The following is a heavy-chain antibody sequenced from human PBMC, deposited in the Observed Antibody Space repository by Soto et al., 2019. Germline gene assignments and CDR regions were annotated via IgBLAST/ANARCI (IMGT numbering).Heavy chain of an antibody. V-gene: IGHV1-69*01. Sequence: QVQLVQSGTEVQKPGSSVKVSCKASGGTSSNYPISWVRQAPGQGLEWMGGIIPILGTVNYAQKFQGRVTITADESTTTVYMELSSLRSDDTAVYYCARGYCSGGSGYIGDYDYGLDVW. D-gene: IGHD2-15*01. CDR2: IIPILGTV. J-gene: IGHJ6*01. CDR3: ARGYCSGGSGYIGDYDYGLDV. CDR1: GGTSSNYP.